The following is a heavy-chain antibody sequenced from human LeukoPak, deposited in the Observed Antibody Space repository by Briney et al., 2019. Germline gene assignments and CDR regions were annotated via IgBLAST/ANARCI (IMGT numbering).Heavy chain of an antibody. J-gene: IGHJ4*02. CDR3: ARGGHIRRGIAAAGSYFDY. D-gene: IGHD6-13*01. CDR1: GFIFSSYG. V-gene: IGHV3-30*02. Sequence: QSGGSLRLSCAGSGFIFSSYGMLWVRQAPGKGLEWMAFIRSDGSNKYYADSVKGRFTISRDNSKNTLYLQMNSLRAEDTAVYYCARGGHIRRGIAAAGSYFDYWGQGTLVTVSS. CDR2: IRSDGSNK.